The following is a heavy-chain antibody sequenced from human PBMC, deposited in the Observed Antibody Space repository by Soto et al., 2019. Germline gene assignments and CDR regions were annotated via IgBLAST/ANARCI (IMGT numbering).Heavy chain of an antibody. Sequence: QVPLVQSGAEVKKPGASVKVSCKASGYTFTSYDINWVRQATGQGLEWMGWMNPNSGNTGYAQKFQGRVTMTRNTSISTAYMELSSLRSEDTAVYYCARGGYSSSWYEYYYYYYGMDVWGQGTTVTVSS. D-gene: IGHD6-13*01. V-gene: IGHV1-8*01. CDR3: ARGGYSSSWYEYYYYYYGMDV. J-gene: IGHJ6*02. CDR1: GYTFTSYD. CDR2: MNPNSGNT.